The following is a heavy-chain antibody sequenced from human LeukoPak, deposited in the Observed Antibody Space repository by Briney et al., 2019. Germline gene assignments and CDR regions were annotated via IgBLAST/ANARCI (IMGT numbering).Heavy chain of an antibody. CDR3: ATDSITQDGYNGFDY. V-gene: IGHV1-24*01. D-gene: IGHD5-24*01. CDR1: GYTLTELC. J-gene: IGHJ4*02. CDR2: FDPEDGET. Sequence: ASVKVSCKVSGYTLTELCMHWVRQAPGKGLEWMGGFDPEDGETIYAQKFQGRVIMTEDTSTDTAYMELSSLRSEDTALYCCATDSITQDGYNGFDYWGQGTLVTVSS.